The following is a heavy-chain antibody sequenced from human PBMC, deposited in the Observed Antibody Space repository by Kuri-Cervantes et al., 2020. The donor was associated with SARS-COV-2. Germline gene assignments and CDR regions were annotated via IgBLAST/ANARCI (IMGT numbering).Heavy chain of an antibody. V-gene: IGHV1-69*10. Sequence: KISCKGSGYSFTSYWNSWVRQAPGQGLEWMGGIIPILGIANYAQKFQGRVTITADKSTSTAYMELSSLRSGDTAVYYCAGTYYYDSSGYYLNAFDIWGQGTMVTVSS. CDR3: AGTYYYDSSGYYLNAFDI. J-gene: IGHJ3*02. CDR2: IIPILGIA. D-gene: IGHD3-22*01. CDR1: GYSFTSYW.